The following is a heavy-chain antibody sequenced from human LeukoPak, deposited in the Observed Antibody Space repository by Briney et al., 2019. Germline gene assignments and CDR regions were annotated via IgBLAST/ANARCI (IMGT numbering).Heavy chain of an antibody. V-gene: IGHV3-7*01. CDR1: GFTFSSYW. CDR2: IKQDGSEK. D-gene: IGHD4-17*01. CDR3: ARPPHIDYGDYYFDY. Sequence: GGSLRLSCAASGFTFSSYWMGWVRQAPGKGLEWVANIKQDGSEKYYVDSVKGRFTISRDNAKNSLYLQMNSLRAEDTAVYYCARPPHIDYGDYYFDYWGQGTLVTVSS. J-gene: IGHJ4*02.